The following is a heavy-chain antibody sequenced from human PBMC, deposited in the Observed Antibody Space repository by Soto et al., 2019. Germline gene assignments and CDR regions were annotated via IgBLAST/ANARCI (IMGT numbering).Heavy chain of an antibody. Sequence: GGSLRLSCAASGFTFSSYGMHWVRQAPGKGLEWVAVISYDGSNKYYADSVKGRFTISRDNSKNTLYLQMNSLRAEDTAVYYCATDIRITMIRAFDYWGQGTLVTVSS. D-gene: IGHD3-22*01. V-gene: IGHV3-30*03. CDR3: ATDIRITMIRAFDY. CDR2: ISYDGSNK. CDR1: GFTFSSYG. J-gene: IGHJ4*02.